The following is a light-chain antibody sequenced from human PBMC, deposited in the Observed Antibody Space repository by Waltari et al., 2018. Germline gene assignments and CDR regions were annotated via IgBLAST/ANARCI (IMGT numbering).Light chain of an antibody. Sequence: EIVLTQSPGTLSLSPGERATLSCRASQSVSSSYLAWYQQKPGQAPRLLIYGASSRATGIPDRFSGSGSGTDFTLTISRLEPEDFAVYYCQQYGSSLPMYTFGQGTKLEIK. V-gene: IGKV3-20*01. CDR3: QQYGSSLPMYT. J-gene: IGKJ2*01. CDR2: GAS. CDR1: QSVSSSY.